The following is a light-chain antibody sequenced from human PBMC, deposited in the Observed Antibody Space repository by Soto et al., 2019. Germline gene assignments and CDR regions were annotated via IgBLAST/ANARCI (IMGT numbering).Light chain of an antibody. CDR1: QGISSW. J-gene: IGKJ1*01. Sequence: DIQMTQSPSSVSASVGDRVTITCRASQGISSWLAWYQQKPGKAPKLLIYDVSALKRGVPPRFSGSGSGTEFTLTISSLQPDDFATYYCQQYDSFSVTFGQGTKVEIK. CDR3: QQYDSFSVT. V-gene: IGKV1-5*01. CDR2: DVS.